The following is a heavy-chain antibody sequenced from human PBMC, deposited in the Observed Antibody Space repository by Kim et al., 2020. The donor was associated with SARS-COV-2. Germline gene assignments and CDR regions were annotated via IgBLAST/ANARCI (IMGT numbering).Heavy chain of an antibody. CDR3: ARDSGGLIAAAGTVRYGMDV. J-gene: IGHJ6*02. CDR2: INTNTGNP. Sequence: ASVKVSCKASGYTFTSYAMNWVRQAPGQGLEWMGWINTNTGNPTYAQGFTGRFVFSLDTSVSTAYLQISSLKAEDTAVYYCARDSGGLIAAAGTVRYGMDVWGQGTTVTVSS. D-gene: IGHD6-13*01. V-gene: IGHV7-4-1*02. CDR1: GYTFTSYA.